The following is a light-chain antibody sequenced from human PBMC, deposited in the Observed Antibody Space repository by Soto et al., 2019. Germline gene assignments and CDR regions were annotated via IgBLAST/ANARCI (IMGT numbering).Light chain of an antibody. Sequence: QSVVTQPPSASGTPGQWVTISCSGSSSDIGSNTVNWYQQLPGTAPKLLIYSNNQRPSGVPDRFSGSKSGTSASLAISGLQSEDEADYYCAAWEASLNGVVFGGGTKLTV. V-gene: IGLV1-44*01. CDR2: SNN. J-gene: IGLJ3*02. CDR3: AAWEASLNGVV. CDR1: SSDIGSNT.